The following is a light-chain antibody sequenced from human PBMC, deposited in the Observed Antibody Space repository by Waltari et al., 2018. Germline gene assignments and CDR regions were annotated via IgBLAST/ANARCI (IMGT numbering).Light chain of an antibody. CDR3: RQLETYPLT. CDR2: VAS. CDR1: QDINIY. J-gene: IGKJ4*01. Sequence: DIQFTQSPSFLSASLGDRVTITCRASQDINIYLAWYQQKPGKAPNLLISVASTLQVGVPSRFSGSGSGTEFFLTISSLQPEDFATYFCRQLETYPLTFGGGTKVEIK. V-gene: IGKV1-9*01.